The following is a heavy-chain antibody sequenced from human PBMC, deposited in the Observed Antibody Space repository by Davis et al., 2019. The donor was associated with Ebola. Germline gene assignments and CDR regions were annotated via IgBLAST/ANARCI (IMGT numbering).Heavy chain of an antibody. CDR1: GFTVSSNY. Sequence: GGSLRLSCVVSGFTVSSNYMSWVRQAPGKGLEWVSVIYSGGSTYYADSVKGRFTISRDNSKNTLYLQMNSLRAEDTAIYYCAKDRRKITPDYFDYWGQGTLVTVSS. CDR2: IYSGGST. V-gene: IGHV3-53*01. D-gene: IGHD2-15*01. CDR3: AKDRRKITPDYFDY. J-gene: IGHJ4*02.